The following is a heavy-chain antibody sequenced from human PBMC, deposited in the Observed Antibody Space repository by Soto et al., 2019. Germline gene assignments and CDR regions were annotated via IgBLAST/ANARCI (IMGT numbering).Heavy chain of an antibody. CDR2: IHHSGIT. CDR3: ASRSYYYASSVYYAG. Sequence: QVQLQESGPGLVTPSGTLSLTCAVSGGSISNDHWWSWVRQPPGKGLEWIGDIHHSGITNYNPSLKSGDYISVDKSKDHFSLELDSVTAAHTSVYYCASRSYYYASSVYYAGWGEGTLVT. CDR1: GGSISNDHW. D-gene: IGHD3-22*01. V-gene: IGHV4-4*02. J-gene: IGHJ4*02.